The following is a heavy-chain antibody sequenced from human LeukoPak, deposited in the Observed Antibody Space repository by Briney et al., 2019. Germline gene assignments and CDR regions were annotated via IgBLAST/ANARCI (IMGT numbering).Heavy chain of an antibody. CDR3: ARPSGSYYYLLDYFDY. CDR1: GYSFTSYW. D-gene: IGHD1-26*01. Sequence: GESLKISCEGSGYSFTSYWVGWVRQMPGKGLEWMGIIYPGDSDTRYSPSFQGRVTISADKSISTAYLQWSSLKASDTAMYYCARPSGSYYYLLDYFDYWGQGTLVTVSS. CDR2: IYPGDSDT. V-gene: IGHV5-51*01. J-gene: IGHJ4*02.